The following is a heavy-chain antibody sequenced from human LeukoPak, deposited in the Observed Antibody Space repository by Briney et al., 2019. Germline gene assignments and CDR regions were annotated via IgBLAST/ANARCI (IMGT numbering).Heavy chain of an antibody. CDR3: AKRGVVIRVILVGFHKEAYYFDS. J-gene: IGHJ4*02. CDR2: ITGSGGST. CDR1: GIALSNYG. Sequence: GGSLRLSCAVSGIALSNYGMSWVRQAPGKGLEWVAGITGSGGSTNYADSVKGRFTISGDTPKNTLYLQMNSLRAEDTAVYFCAKRGVVIRVILVGFHKEAYYFDSWGQGALVTVSS. D-gene: IGHD3-22*01. V-gene: IGHV3-23*01.